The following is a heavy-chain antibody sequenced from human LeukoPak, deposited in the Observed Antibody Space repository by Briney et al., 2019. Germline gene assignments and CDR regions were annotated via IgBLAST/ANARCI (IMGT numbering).Heavy chain of an antibody. CDR2: ISGSGGST. CDR1: GFTFSSYA. J-gene: IGHJ5*02. Sequence: GGSLRLSCAASGFTFSSYAMSWVRQAPGKGLEWVSAISGSGGSTYYADSVKGRFTISRDKSKNTLYLQMNSLRAEDTAVYYCAKDLGVVVPAAVQGWLDPWGQGTLVTVSS. CDR3: AKDLGVVVPAAVQGWLDP. V-gene: IGHV3-23*01. D-gene: IGHD2-2*02.